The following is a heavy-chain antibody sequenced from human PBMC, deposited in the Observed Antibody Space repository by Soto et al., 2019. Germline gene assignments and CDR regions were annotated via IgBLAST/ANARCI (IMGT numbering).Heavy chain of an antibody. CDR3: ARTSRFDS. CDR1: GGSFSGYY. D-gene: IGHD6-6*01. Sequence: QVQLQQWGAGLLKPSETLSLTCAVYGGSFSGYYWSWIRQPPGKGLEWIGEINHSGSTNHNPSLKSRVTMSVDTSKNQFSLTLNSVTAADTAVYYCARTSRFDSWGQGTLVTVSS. CDR2: INHSGST. J-gene: IGHJ4*02. V-gene: IGHV4-34*01.